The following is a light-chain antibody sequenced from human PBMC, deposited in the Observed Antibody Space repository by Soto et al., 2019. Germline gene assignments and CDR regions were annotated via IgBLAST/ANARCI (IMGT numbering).Light chain of an antibody. CDR1: QSISTY. CDR2: AAS. J-gene: IGKJ2*01. CDR3: QQSFSTPYT. Sequence: DIQMTQSPSSPSASVGDRVIITCRASQSISTYLNWYQQKPGKAPKLLIYAASSLQSGVPSRFSGSGSGTDFTLTISSLQPEDVATYYCQQSFSTPYTFGPGTKLEIK. V-gene: IGKV1-39*01.